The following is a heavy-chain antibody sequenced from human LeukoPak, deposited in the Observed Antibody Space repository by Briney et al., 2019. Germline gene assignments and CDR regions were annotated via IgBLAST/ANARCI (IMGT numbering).Heavy chain of an antibody. D-gene: IGHD3-22*01. CDR3: ARDQGDSSGYFPSYYFYY. CDR1: GYTFTSYY. Sequence: GASVKVSCKASGYTFTSYYMHWVRQAPGQGLEWMGIFNPSGGSTSYAQKFQGRVTMTRDMSTSTVYMELSSLRSEDTAVYYCARDQGDSSGYFPSYYFYYWGQGTLVTVSS. J-gene: IGHJ4*02. V-gene: IGHV1-46*01. CDR2: FNPSGGST.